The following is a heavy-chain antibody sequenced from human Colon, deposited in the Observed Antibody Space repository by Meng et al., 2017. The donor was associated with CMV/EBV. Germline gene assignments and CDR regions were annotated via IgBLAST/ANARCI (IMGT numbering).Heavy chain of an antibody. V-gene: IGHV4-39*07. Sequence: QLQLQESGPGLVKPSXXXXLTXXIXXDSIRSETYSWGWIRQPPGKGLEYIGSISYSGSTYYNPSLNSRVTISVDTSKNQFSLKLTSVTAADTAVYYCARHLPQNTGLKIDFDNWGQGTLVTVAS. CDR3: ARHLPQNTGLKIDFDN. CDR2: ISYSGST. D-gene: IGHD1-1*01. J-gene: IGHJ4*02. CDR1: XDSIRSETYS.